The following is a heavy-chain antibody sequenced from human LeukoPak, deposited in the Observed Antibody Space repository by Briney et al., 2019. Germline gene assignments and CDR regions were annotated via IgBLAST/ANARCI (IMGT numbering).Heavy chain of an antibody. CDR1: GFTFDDYA. CDR2: ISWNGGSI. V-gene: IGHV3-9*01. D-gene: IGHD3-10*01. Sequence: GGSLRLSCAASGFTFDDYAMHWVRQAPGKGLEWVSGISWNGGSIGYADSVKGRFTISRDNAKNSLYLQMNSLRAEDTALYYCAKSMVRGVIITLDYWGQGTLVTVSS. J-gene: IGHJ4*02. CDR3: AKSMVRGVIITLDY.